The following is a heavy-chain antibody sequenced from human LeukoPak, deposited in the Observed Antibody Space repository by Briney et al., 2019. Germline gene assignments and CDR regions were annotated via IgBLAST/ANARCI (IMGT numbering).Heavy chain of an antibody. CDR2: IIPIFGTA. Sequence: SVKVSCKASGGTFSSYAISWVRQAPGQGLERMGGIIPIFGTANYAQKFQGRVTITADESTSTAYMELSSLRSEDTAVYYCARDRLGGYRYYYGMDVWGQGTTVTVSS. CDR3: ARDRLGGYRYYYGMDV. V-gene: IGHV1-69*13. D-gene: IGHD3-16*01. CDR1: GGTFSSYA. J-gene: IGHJ6*02.